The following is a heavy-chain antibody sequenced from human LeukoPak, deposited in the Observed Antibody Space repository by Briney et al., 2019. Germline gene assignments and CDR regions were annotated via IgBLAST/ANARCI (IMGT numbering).Heavy chain of an antibody. J-gene: IGHJ6*03. V-gene: IGHV1-69*13. Sequence: ASVKVSCKASGGTFSSYAISWVRQAPGQGLEWMEGIIPIFGTANYAQKFQGRVTITADESTSTAYMELSSLRSEDTAVYYCARVGYYYYYMDVWGKGTTVTVSS. CDR1: GGTFSSYA. CDR3: ARVGYYYYYMDV. CDR2: IIPIFGTA.